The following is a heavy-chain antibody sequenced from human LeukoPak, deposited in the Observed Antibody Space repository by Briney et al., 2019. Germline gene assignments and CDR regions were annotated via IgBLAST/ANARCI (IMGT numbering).Heavy chain of an antibody. J-gene: IGHJ4*02. V-gene: IGHV1-69*01. D-gene: IGHD6-19*01. CDR3: ATTPPNSSGWYPRFDY. CDR2: RIAIFGTA. Sequence: ASAKLSCKAPGGTFTSYAISCVRHAPGQGLEWMRERIAIFGTANYAQKFQARVTITADQSTRTTYMELSSLRSEDTAVQYCATTPPNSSGWYPRFDYRGQGNLVTVSS. CDR1: GGTFTSYA.